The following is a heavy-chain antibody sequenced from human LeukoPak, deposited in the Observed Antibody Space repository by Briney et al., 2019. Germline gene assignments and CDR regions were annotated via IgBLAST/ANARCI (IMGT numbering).Heavy chain of an antibody. V-gene: IGHV3-21*01. J-gene: IGHJ4*02. CDR3: ARDPNVLGITPYYFDF. CDR2: ISSDSSYI. CDR1: GFTFSSYA. Sequence: AGGSLRLSCAASGFTFSSYAMSWVRQAPGKGLEWVASISSDSSYIDYADSVKGRFTISRDNAKNSLFLKTDTLRGDDTGIYYCARDPNVLGITPYYFDFWGQGTLVTVSS. D-gene: IGHD3-10*02.